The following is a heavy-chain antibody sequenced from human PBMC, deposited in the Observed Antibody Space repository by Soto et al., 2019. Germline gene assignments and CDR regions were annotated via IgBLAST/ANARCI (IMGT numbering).Heavy chain of an antibody. CDR1: GYSFTSYW. CDR2: IYPGDSDT. Sequence: GEYLKVSCEGSGYSFTSYWIAWVRQMPGKGLEWMGIIYPGDSDTRYSPSFQGQVTISADKSIRTVYLQWSSLKASDTAMYYFARFSCNFYNTGAVWGQGTTVTVSS. CDR3: ARFSCNFYNTGAV. D-gene: IGHD1-1*01. V-gene: IGHV5-51*01. J-gene: IGHJ6*02.